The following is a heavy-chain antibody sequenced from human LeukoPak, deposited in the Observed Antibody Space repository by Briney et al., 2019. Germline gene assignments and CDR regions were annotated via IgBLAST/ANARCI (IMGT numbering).Heavy chain of an antibody. CDR2: MNPNSGNT. D-gene: IGHD1-1*01. V-gene: IGHV1-8*01. J-gene: IGHJ3*02. Sequence: ASVKVSCKASGYTFTSYDINWVRQATGQGLEWMGWMNPNSGNTGYAQKFQGRVTMTRNTSISTAYMELSSLRSEDTALYFCARFKVGTNTTQKNAFDIWGRGTVVAVSS. CDR1: GYTFTSYD. CDR3: ARFKVGTNTTQKNAFDI.